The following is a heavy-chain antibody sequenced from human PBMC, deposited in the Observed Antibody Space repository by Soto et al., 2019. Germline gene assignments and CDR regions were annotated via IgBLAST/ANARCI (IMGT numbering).Heavy chain of an antibody. CDR3: AREVPSMIVVVITIDAFDI. D-gene: IGHD3-22*01. V-gene: IGHV3-23*01. CDR2: ISGSGGST. CDR1: GFTFSSYA. Sequence: GGSLRLSCAASGFTFSSYAMSWVRQAPGKGLEWVSAISGSGGSTYYADSVKGRFTISRDNSKNTLYLQMNSLRAEDTAVYYCAREVPSMIVVVITIDAFDIWGQGTMVTVSS. J-gene: IGHJ3*02.